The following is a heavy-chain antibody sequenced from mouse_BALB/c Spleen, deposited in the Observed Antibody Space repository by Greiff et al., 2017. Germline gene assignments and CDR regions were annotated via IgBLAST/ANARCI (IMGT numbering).Heavy chain of an antibody. D-gene: IGHD1-1*01. CDR2: IRLKSNNYAT. CDR1: GFTFSNYW. J-gene: IGHJ4*01. CDR3: TRHDYGRSYGYYYAMDD. Sequence: EVKLVESGGGLVQPGGSMQLSCVASGFTFSNYWMNWVRPSPETGLEWVAEIRLKSNNYATPYAESVKGRFTISRDDSNSSVYLQRNNLRAEDTGIYYCTRHDYGRSYGYYYAMDDWGQGTSVTVAS. V-gene: IGHV6-6*02.